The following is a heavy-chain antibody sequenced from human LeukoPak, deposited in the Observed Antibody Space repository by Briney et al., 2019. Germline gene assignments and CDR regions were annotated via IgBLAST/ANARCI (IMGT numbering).Heavy chain of an antibody. CDR2: ISYDGSNK. Sequence: GGSLRLSCAASGFTFSSYAMHWVRQAPGKGLERVAVISYDGSNKYYADSVKGRFTISRDNSKNTLYLQMNSLRAEDTAVYYCARPRKQQQLVGYFDYWGQGTLVTVSS. V-gene: IGHV3-30-3*01. CDR3: ARPRKQQQLVGYFDY. J-gene: IGHJ4*02. CDR1: GFTFSSYA. D-gene: IGHD6-13*01.